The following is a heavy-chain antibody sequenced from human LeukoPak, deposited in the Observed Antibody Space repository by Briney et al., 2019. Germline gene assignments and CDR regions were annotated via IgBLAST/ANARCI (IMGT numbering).Heavy chain of an antibody. CDR1: GYTFTSYG. Sequence: ASVTVSCKASGYTFTSYGISWVRQAPGQGLEWMGWISAYNGNTNYAQKLQGRVTMTTDTSTSTAYMELRSLRSDDTAVYYCARVAYYYGSGSYLTADGMDVWGQGTTVTVSS. V-gene: IGHV1-18*01. D-gene: IGHD3-10*01. CDR2: ISAYNGNT. CDR3: ARVAYYYGSGSYLTADGMDV. J-gene: IGHJ6*02.